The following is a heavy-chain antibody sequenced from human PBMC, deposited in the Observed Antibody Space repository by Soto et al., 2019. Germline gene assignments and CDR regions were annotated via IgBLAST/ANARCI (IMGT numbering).Heavy chain of an antibody. D-gene: IGHD3-9*01. V-gene: IGHV3-49*04. CDR3: TRVLRYFDWLSSYYYYGMDV. Sequence: GGSLRLSCTVSGFTFGDYPMSWVRQAPGKGLEWVGFIRSKRYGEPTEYAASVKGRFTISRDDSKSIAYLQMNSLKVEDTAVYYCTRVLRYFDWLSSYYYYGMDVWGQGTTVTVSS. J-gene: IGHJ6*02. CDR2: IRSKRYGEPT. CDR1: GFTFGDYP.